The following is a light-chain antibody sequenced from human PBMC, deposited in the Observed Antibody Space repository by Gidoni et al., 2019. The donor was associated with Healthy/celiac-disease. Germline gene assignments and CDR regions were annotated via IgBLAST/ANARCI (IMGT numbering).Light chain of an antibody. Sequence: IVITQSPATLSVSSGERATLSCSASQSVSSNLAWYQQKPGQAPRLLIYGASTRATGIPARFSGSGSGTEFTLTISSLQSEDFAVYYCQQYNNGLTFGGGTKVEIK. CDR1: QSVSSN. CDR3: QQYNNGLT. J-gene: IGKJ4*01. CDR2: GAS. V-gene: IGKV3-15*01.